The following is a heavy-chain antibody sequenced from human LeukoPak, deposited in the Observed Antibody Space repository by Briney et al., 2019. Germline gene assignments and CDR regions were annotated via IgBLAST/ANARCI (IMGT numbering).Heavy chain of an antibody. J-gene: IGHJ4*02. CDR2: IYYSGST. D-gene: IGHD3-3*01. CDR1: GGSISSYY. Sequence: PSETLSLTCTVSGGSISSYYWSWIRQPPGKGLEWIGYIYYSGSTNYNPSLKSRVTISVDMSKNQFSLKLSSVTAADTAVYYCARGPATIFGVVTEFDYWGQGTLVTVSS. CDR3: ARGPATIFGVVTEFDY. V-gene: IGHV4-59*01.